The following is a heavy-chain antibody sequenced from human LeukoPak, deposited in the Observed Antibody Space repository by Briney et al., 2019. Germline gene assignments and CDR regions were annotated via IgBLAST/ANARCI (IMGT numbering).Heavy chain of an antibody. V-gene: IGHV3-49*04. CDR1: GFTFGDYA. J-gene: IGHJ4*02. D-gene: IGHD3-9*01. Sequence: GGSLRLSCTASGFTFGDYAMSWVRQAPGKGLEWVGFIRSKAYGGTTEYAASAKGRFTISRDDSKSIAYLQMNSLKTEDTAVYYCWAYYDILTGQTLDYWGQGTLVTVSS. CDR3: WAYYDILTGQTLDY. CDR2: IRSKAYGGTT.